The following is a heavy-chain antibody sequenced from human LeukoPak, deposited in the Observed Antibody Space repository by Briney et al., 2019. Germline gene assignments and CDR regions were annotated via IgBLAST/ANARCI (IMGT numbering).Heavy chain of an antibody. J-gene: IGHJ5*02. V-gene: IGHV3-48*02. CDR2: ITASGTAM. CDR3: ARDAGNSGYGCDL. CDR1: GFTFSSYS. Sequence: GGSLRLSCAASGFTFSSYSMNWVRQAPGKGLEWVSHITASGTAMFYADSVKGRFTISRDNAKNSLYLQMNSLRDEDTAVYYCARDAGNSGYGCDLWGQGTLVTVSS. D-gene: IGHD5-12*01.